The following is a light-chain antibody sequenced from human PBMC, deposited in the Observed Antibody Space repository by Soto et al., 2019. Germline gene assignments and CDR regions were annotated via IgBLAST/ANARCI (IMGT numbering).Light chain of an antibody. V-gene: IGKV1-5*03. CDR2: KAS. CDR3: QQYDSYSSGP. CDR1: QTISSW. Sequence: DIPITQSRSALSGSDGDRVTITCRASQTISSWLAWYQQKPGKAPKLLIYKASTLKSGVPSRFSGSGSGTEFTLTISNLQPDDFATYYCQQYDSYSSGPFGQGTKVDI. J-gene: IGKJ1*01.